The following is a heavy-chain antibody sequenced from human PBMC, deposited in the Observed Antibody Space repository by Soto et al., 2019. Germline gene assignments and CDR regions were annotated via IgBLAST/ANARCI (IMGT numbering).Heavy chain of an antibody. Sequence: SETLSLTCVVSGDSITTSKWWSWVRQPPWKGLELVGEIYHSGSTTYSPSLKSRVTLSVDKSRNEFSLRLNDVTAADTAIYFCARGTRSGSYSVDGFDVWGQGTVVTVSS. J-gene: IGHJ3*01. CDR2: IYHSGST. D-gene: IGHD3-10*01. CDR1: GDSITTSKW. V-gene: IGHV4-4*02. CDR3: ARGTRSGSYSVDGFDV.